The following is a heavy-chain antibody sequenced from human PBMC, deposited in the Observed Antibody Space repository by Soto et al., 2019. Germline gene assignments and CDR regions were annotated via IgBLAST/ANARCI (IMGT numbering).Heavy chain of an antibody. V-gene: IGHV3-21*01. D-gene: IGHD1-7*01. CDR2: ISSSSSYI. CDR1: GFGVINNY. CDR3: ARDRPGSEGWYNWNYFGNDAFDI. Sequence: SLRLSCAASGFGVINNYMSWVRQAPGKGLEWVSSISSSSSYIYYADSVKGRFTISRDNAKNSLYLQMNSLRAEDTAVYYCARDRPGSEGWYNWNYFGNDAFDIWGQGTMVTVSS. J-gene: IGHJ3*02.